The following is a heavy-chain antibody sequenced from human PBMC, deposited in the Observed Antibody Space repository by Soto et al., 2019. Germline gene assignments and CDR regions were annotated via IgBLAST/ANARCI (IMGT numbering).Heavy chain of an antibody. J-gene: IGHJ4*02. D-gene: IGHD3-9*01. CDR2: IYYRGNT. CDR1: GDSINSDNYY. V-gene: IGHV4-39*01. Sequence: QLQLQESGPGLVKHSETLSLTYSVSGDSINSDNYYWGWIRQPPGKGLEWIGSIYYRGNTYYNPSLKTRVTISLDKSKSQFSLKLNSVTAADSAVYFCARLEGLATISYYFDYWGQGTLVTVSS. CDR3: ARLEGLATISYYFDY.